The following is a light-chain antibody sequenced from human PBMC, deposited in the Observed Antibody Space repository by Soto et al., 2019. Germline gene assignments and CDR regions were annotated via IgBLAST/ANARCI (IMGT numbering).Light chain of an antibody. CDR3: SSYVSTNSYV. CDR2: EVN. CDR1: SSDVGGYNY. Sequence: QSALTQPPSASGSPGQSVTISCTGTSSDVGGYNYVSWYQHHPGNAPKLIIYEVNKRPSGVPDRFSGSKSGNTSPLTVSGLQAEDEADYYCSSYVSTNSYVFGAGTKLTVL. V-gene: IGLV2-8*01. J-gene: IGLJ2*01.